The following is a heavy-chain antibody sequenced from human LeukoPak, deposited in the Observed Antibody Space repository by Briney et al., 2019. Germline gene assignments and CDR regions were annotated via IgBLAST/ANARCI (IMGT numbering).Heavy chain of an antibody. V-gene: IGHV4-34*01. J-gene: IGHJ6*03. Sequence: SETLSLTCAVYGGSFSGYYWSWIRQPPGKGLEWIGEINHSGSTNYNPSLKSRVTISVDTSKNQFSLKLSSVTAADTAVYYCARGARIVHYYYYYMDVWGKGTTVTVSS. CDR1: GGSFSGYY. CDR2: INHSGST. D-gene: IGHD2-15*01. CDR3: ARGARIVHYYYYYMDV.